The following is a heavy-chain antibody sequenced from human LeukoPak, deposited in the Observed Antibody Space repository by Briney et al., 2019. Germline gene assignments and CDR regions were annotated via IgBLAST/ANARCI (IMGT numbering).Heavy chain of an antibody. Sequence: PSETLSLTCIVSGFSISNTYYWGWIRQSPGKGLEWIGSIHHSGNRFETGSTHYNPSLRSRVTVSADTSKNQFSLTLRSVTAADTAVCFCARNASSGFFTDWGQGTLVTVSS. D-gene: IGHD6-25*01. CDR1: GFSISNTYY. CDR3: ARNASSGFFTD. J-gene: IGHJ1*01. V-gene: IGHV4-39*07. CDR2: IHHSGNRFETGST.